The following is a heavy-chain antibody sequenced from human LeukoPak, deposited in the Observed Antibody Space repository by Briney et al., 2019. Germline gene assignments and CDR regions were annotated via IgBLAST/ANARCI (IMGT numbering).Heavy chain of an antibody. V-gene: IGHV3-74*03. J-gene: IGHJ4*02. CDR2: VNREGTTT. Sequence: GGSLRLSCAASGFTFNTYWMHWVRHAPGKGLVWVARVNREGTTTAYADSVKGRFIISRDKDKNTLYLQMNNLRAEDTAVYYCARDSDWILFDYWGQGTPVTVSS. CDR1: GFTFNTYW. CDR3: ARDSDWILFDY. D-gene: IGHD2-2*03.